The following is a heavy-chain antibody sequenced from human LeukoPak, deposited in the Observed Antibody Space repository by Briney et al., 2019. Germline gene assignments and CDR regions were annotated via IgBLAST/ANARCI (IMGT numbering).Heavy chain of an antibody. V-gene: IGHV4-34*01. D-gene: IGHD3-10*01. J-gene: IGHJ4*02. CDR3: AREGFGSGSYYPLVY. CDR2: INHSGST. Sequence: SETLSLTCTVSGVSNSSYYWSLIRQPPGKGLEWIGEINHSGSTNYNPSLKSRVTISVDTSKNQFSLKLSSVTAADTAVYYCAREGFGSGSYYPLVYWGQGTLVTVSS. CDR1: GVSNSSYY.